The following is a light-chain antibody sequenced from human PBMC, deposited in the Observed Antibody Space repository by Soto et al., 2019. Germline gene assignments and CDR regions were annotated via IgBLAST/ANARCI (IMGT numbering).Light chain of an antibody. CDR3: QQLNSFPIT. CDR2: AAS. V-gene: IGKV3-15*01. J-gene: IGKJ5*01. Sequence: EIVMTQSPATLSVSPGERAILSCRASQSISINLAWYQQKPGQAPRLLIYAASSRATGVPARFSGSWSGTEFTLTISSLQSEDFATYYCQQLNSFPITFGEGTRLAIK. CDR1: QSISIN.